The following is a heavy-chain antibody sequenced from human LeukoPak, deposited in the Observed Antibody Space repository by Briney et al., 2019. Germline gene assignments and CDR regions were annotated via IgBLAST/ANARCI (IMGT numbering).Heavy chain of an antibody. J-gene: IGHJ4*02. Sequence: SETLSLTCTVSGGSISSYYWSWIRQPPGKGLEWIGYIYYSGSTNYNPSLKSRVTMSVDTSKNQFSLKLSSVTAADTAVYYCARATGGYYLFYFDYWGQGTLVTVSS. CDR2: IYYSGST. CDR3: ARATGGYYLFYFDY. D-gene: IGHD3-22*01. CDR1: GGSISSYY. V-gene: IGHV4-59*01.